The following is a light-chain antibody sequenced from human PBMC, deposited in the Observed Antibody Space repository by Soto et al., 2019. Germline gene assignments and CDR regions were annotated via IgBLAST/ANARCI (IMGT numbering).Light chain of an antibody. CDR1: SSNIGAGYD. CDR3: QSYDSSLSASVV. J-gene: IGLJ2*01. Sequence: QSVLTQPPSVSGAPGQRVTISCTGSSSNIGAGYDVHWYQQLPGTAPKLLIYGNSNRPSGVTDRFSGSKSGTSASLAITGLQAEDEADYSCQSYDSSLSASVVFGGGTKVTVL. V-gene: IGLV1-40*01. CDR2: GNS.